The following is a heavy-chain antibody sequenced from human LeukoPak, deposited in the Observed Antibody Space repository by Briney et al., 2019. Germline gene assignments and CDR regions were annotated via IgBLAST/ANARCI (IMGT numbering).Heavy chain of an antibody. D-gene: IGHD3-10*01. CDR2: INHSGST. J-gene: IGHJ4*02. Sequence: PLETLSLTCAVYGGSFSGYYWSWIREPPGKGLEWIGEINHSGSTNYTPSLKSRVTISVDTSKNQFSLKLSSVTAADTAVYYCARGRGSGSYYFDYWGQGTLVTVSS. V-gene: IGHV4-34*01. CDR3: ARGRGSGSYYFDY. CDR1: GGSFSGYY.